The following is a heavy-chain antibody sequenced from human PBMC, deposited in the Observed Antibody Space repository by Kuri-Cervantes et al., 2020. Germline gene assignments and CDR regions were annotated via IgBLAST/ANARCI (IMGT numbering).Heavy chain of an antibody. CDR1: GFTLSSYW. D-gene: IGHD6-13*01. CDR2: ISSSSTYI. CDR3: ARSGAATKSVTRDYFDY. V-gene: IGHV3-21*04. J-gene: IGHJ4*02. Sequence: GESLKISCAASGFTLSSYWMHWVRQAPGKGLEWVSSISSSSTYIYYADSVKGRCTISRDNSKNTLYLQMNSLRAEDTAVYYCARSGAATKSVTRDYFDYWGQGTLVTVSS.